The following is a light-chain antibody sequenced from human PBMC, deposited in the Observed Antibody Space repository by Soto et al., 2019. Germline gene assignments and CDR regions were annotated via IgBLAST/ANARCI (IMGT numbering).Light chain of an antibody. J-gene: IGKJ1*01. CDR2: DAS. CDR1: QRVSSY. V-gene: IGKV3-11*01. CDR3: QQRSNWWT. Sequence: EIVLTQSPATLSLSPGERATLSCRASQRVSSYLAWYQQKPGQAPRLLIYDASNRATGIPARFSGSGAGTDFSLTISSLEPEDFAVYYCQQRSNWWTVGQGTKVEIK.